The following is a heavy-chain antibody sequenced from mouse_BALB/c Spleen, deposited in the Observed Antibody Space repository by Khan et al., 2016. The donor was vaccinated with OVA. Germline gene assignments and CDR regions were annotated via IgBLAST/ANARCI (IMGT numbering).Heavy chain of an antibody. D-gene: IGHD2-14*01. J-gene: IGHJ4*01. CDR3: ARSLYYSYGYALDC. V-gene: IGHV3-2*02. Sequence: EVQLQESGPGLVKPSQSLSPTCTVTGYSITSDYAWNWIRQFPGNKLEWMGYISSTGGTSYNPSLKSRISITRDTSKNQFFLQLKSVTAEDTATXYCARSLYYSYGYALDCWGRGTLVTVSS. CDR1: GYSITSDYA. CDR2: ISSTGGT.